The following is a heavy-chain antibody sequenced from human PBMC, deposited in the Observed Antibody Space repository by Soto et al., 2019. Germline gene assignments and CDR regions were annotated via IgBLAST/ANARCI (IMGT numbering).Heavy chain of an antibody. D-gene: IGHD5-12*01. J-gene: IGHJ4*02. CDR2: IYHSGST. CDR1: GGSISSGGYS. V-gene: IGHV4-30-2*01. CDR3: ASLEMATITLDY. Sequence: PSETLSLTCAVSGGSISSGGYSWSWIRQPPGKGLEWIGYIYHSGSTYYNPSLKSRVTISVDRSKNQFSLKLSSVTAADTAVYYCASLEMATITLDYWGQGTLVTVS.